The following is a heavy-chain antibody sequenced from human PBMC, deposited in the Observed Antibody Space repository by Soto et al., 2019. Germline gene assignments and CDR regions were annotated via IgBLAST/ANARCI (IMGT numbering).Heavy chain of an antibody. Sequence: PGGSLRLSCAASGFTFSSYAMHWVRQAPGKXLEWVAVISYDGSNKYYADSVKGRFTISRDNSKNTLYLQMNSLRAEDTAVYYCARTTVTLRYYYYYYRMDVWGQGTTVTVSS. CDR1: GFTFSSYA. D-gene: IGHD4-17*01. V-gene: IGHV3-30-3*01. J-gene: IGHJ6*02. CDR2: ISYDGSNK. CDR3: ARTTVTLRYYYYYYRMDV.